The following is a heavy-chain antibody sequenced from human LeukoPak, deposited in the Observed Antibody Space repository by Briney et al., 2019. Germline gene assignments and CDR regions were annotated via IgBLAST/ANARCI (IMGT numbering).Heavy chain of an antibody. CDR2: ITGSGGST. Sequence: GGSLRLSCAASGFTFSSYAMSWVRQTPGKGLEWVSGITGSGGSTYYADSVKGRFTISRDNSKNTLYLQMNNLRAEDTAVYYCARDPGSGYEEHFDYWGQGTLVTVSS. CDR1: GFTFSSYA. D-gene: IGHD5-12*01. J-gene: IGHJ4*02. V-gene: IGHV3-23*01. CDR3: ARDPGSGYEEHFDY.